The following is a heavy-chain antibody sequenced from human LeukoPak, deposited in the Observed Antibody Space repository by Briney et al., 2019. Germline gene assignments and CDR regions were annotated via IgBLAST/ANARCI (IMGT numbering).Heavy chain of an antibody. Sequence: GGSLRLSCAASGFTFSSYEMNWVRQAPGKGLEWVSYISSSGSTIYYADSVKGRFTISRDNSKNTLFLQMNSLRTEDTAVYYCAKFYTGRFLEGFDYWGQGTLVTVSS. J-gene: IGHJ4*02. CDR2: ISSSGSTI. V-gene: IGHV3-48*03. D-gene: IGHD3-3*01. CDR1: GFTFSSYE. CDR3: AKFYTGRFLEGFDY.